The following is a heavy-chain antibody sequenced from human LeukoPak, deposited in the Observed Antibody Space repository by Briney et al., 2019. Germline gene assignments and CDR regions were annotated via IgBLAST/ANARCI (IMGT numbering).Heavy chain of an antibody. Sequence: GGSLRLSCAASGFTFSSYSMNWVRQAPGKGLEWVSYIRSSSSTIYYADSVKGRFTISRDNAKNSLYLQMNSLRAEDTAVYHCARGRKPWTIFGVGYYFDYWGQGTLVTVSS. CDR3: ARGRKPWTIFGVGYYFDY. J-gene: IGHJ4*02. CDR2: IRSSSSTI. D-gene: IGHD3-3*01. V-gene: IGHV3-48*01. CDR1: GFTFSSYS.